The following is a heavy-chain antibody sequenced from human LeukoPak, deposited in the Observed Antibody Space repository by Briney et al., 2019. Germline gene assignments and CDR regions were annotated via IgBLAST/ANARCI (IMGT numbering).Heavy chain of an antibody. J-gene: IGHJ4*02. D-gene: IGHD5-18*01. CDR3: ARDRGYSYALALFDY. CDR2: ISYDGRSE. V-gene: IGHV3-30*04. CDR1: GFTFNSHA. Sequence: PGGTLRLSCAASGFTFNSHAIHWVRQAPGKGLEWVAVISYDGRSEYYTDPEKRRFTVSRDNSKNTLYLQMNSLRAEHTAVYYCARDRGYSYALALFDYWGQGTLVTVSS.